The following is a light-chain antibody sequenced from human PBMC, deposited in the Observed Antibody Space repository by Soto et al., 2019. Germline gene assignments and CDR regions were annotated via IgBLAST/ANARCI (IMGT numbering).Light chain of an antibody. CDR1: SSYIGACYD. CDR2: DIS. V-gene: IGLV1-40*01. CDR3: SSYTSSSTYV. J-gene: IGLJ1*01. Sequence: QSVLTQPPSVSGAPGQRVTISCTGSSSYIGACYDVYWYQQHPGTAPQLLIYDISNRPSGVPNRFSGSKSGNTASLTISGLQAEDEADYYCSSYTSSSTYVFGTGTKVTVL.